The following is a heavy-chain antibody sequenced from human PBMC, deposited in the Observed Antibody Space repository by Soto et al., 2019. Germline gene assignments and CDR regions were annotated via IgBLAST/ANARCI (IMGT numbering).Heavy chain of an antibody. D-gene: IGHD2-15*01. CDR1: GFTFSNAW. V-gene: IGHV3-15*01. J-gene: IGHJ4*02. CDR3: TTGGVVLAATLDY. CDR2: IKSKADGGTT. Sequence: EVQLVESGGGLIKPGGSLRLSCAASGFTFSNAWMTWVRQAPGKGLEWVGRIKSKADGGTTEYAAPVKGRFTISRDDSKNTLYLQFNSMKTQDTAVYYFTTGGVVLAATLDYWGQGTLVTVSS.